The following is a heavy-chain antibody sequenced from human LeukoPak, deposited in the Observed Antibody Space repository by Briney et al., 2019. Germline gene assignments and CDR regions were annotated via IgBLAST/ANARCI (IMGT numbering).Heavy chain of an antibody. Sequence: GGSLRLSCTASGFIFSSYSMHWVRQAPGKGLEFVSAISSNGGSTYYANSVKGRFTISRDTSQNTLYLQMGSLRTEDMAVYYCARVGDFSVAAFDIWGQGTMVTVSP. J-gene: IGHJ3*02. CDR1: GFIFSSYS. CDR3: ARVGDFSVAAFDI. V-gene: IGHV3-64*01. CDR2: ISSNGGST. D-gene: IGHD3-16*01.